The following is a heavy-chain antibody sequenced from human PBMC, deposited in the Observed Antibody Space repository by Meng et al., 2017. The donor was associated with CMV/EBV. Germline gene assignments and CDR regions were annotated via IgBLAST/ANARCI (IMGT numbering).Heavy chain of an antibody. D-gene: IGHD2-2*01. J-gene: IGHJ6*02. Sequence: GESLKISCAASGFTFSSYSMNWVRQAPGKGLEWVSYISSSSSTIYYADSVKGRFTISRDNAKNSLYLQMNSLRAEDTAVYYCARDHCSSTSCYLLYYYYGMDVWGQGTTVPSP. CDR3: ARDHCSSTSCYLLYYYYGMDV. CDR2: ISSSSSTI. CDR1: GFTFSSYS. V-gene: IGHV3-48*04.